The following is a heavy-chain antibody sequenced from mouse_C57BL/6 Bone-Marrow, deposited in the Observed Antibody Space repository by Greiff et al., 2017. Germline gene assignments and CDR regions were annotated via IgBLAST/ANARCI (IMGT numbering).Heavy chain of an antibody. CDR2: IRNKANGYTT. V-gene: IGHV7-3*01. J-gene: IGHJ2*01. D-gene: IGHD1-1*01. CDR1: GFTFTDYY. Sequence: DVQLQESGGGLVQPGGSLSLSCAASGFTFTDYYMSWVRQPPGKALEWLGFIRNKANGYTTEYSASVKGRFTISRDNSQSILYLQMNALRAEDSATYYCARYGYYGSGYFDYWGQGTTLTVSS. CDR3: ARYGYYGSGYFDY.